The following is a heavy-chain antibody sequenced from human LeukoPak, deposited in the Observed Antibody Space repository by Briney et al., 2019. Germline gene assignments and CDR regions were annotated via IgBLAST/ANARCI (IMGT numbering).Heavy chain of an antibody. CDR2: ISYDEKNK. J-gene: IGHJ5*02. CDR3: ANGAVYCSSPKYPTGSAPSCFDR. CDR1: GFTFKTYG. Sequence: GGSLRLSCEASGFTFKTYGMHWVRQAPGKGLEWLAVISYDEKNKYYADSVKGRFTISRDNSKNTLYLQMSSRRGDDTAVYYCANGAVYCSSPKYPTGSAPSCFDRWGQGTLVTVSS. D-gene: IGHD2-2*01. V-gene: IGHV3-30*18.